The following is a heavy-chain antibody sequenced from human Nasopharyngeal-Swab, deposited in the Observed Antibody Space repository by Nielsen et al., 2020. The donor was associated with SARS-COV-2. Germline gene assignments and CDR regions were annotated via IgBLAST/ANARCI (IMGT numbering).Heavy chain of an antibody. CDR2: ISWDSGNI. V-gene: IGHV3-9*01. J-gene: IGHJ3*01. D-gene: IGHD2-15*01. Sequence: LSLTCAASGFTFDDYAIHWVRQAPGRGLEWVSGISWDSGNIGYADSVKGRFTISRDNAKNSLYLQMNSLRAEDTALYYCVKDNLLRAFDLWGQGTMVTVSS. CDR1: GFTFDDYA. CDR3: VKDNLLRAFDL.